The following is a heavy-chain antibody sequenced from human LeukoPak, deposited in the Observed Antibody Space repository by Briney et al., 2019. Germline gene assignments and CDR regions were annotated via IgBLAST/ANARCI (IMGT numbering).Heavy chain of an antibody. CDR3: ARDLETTVTTFYYYYGMDV. CDR2: ISSSSSTI. J-gene: IGHJ6*02. V-gene: IGHV3-48*02. D-gene: IGHD4-17*01. CDR1: GFTFSDSG. Sequence: GGSLRLSCTASGFTFSDSGMHWVRQAPGKGLEWVSYISSSSSTIYYADSVKGRFTISRDNAKNSLYLRMNSLRDEDTAVYYCARDLETTVTTFYYYYGMDVWGQGTTVTVSS.